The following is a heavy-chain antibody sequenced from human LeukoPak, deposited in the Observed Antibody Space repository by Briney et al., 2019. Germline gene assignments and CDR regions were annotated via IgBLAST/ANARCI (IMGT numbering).Heavy chain of an antibody. CDR1: GFTFSSYA. CDR3: ARGNREYQLLYFGY. CDR2: ISYDGSNK. D-gene: IGHD2-2*01. Sequence: GGSLRLSCAASGFTFSSYAMHWVRQALGKGLEWVAVISYDGSNKYYADSVKGRFTISRDNSKNTLYLQMNSLRAEDTAVYYCARGNREYQLLYFGYWGQGTLVTVSS. J-gene: IGHJ4*02. V-gene: IGHV3-30*04.